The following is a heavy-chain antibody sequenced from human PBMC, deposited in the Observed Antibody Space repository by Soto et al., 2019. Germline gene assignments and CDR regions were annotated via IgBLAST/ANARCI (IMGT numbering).Heavy chain of an antibody. D-gene: IGHD7-27*01. CDR1: GYTFTGYY. CDR3: ARDTDLGIKGAFDI. J-gene: IGHJ3*02. Sequence: ASVKVSCKASGYTFTGYYMHWVRQAPGQGLEWMGWINPNSGGTNYAQKFQGWVTMTRDTSISTAYMELSRLRSDDTAVYYCARDTDLGIKGAFDIWGQGTMVTVSS. CDR2: INPNSGGT. V-gene: IGHV1-2*04.